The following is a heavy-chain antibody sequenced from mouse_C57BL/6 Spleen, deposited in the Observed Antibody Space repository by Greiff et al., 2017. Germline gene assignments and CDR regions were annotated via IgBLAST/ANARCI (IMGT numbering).Heavy chain of an antibody. CDR2: ISYDGSN. Sequence: EVKLMESGPGLVKPSQSLSLTCSVTGYSITSGYYWNWIRQFPGNKLEWMGYISYDGSNNYNPSLKNRISITRDTSKNQFFLKLNSVTTEDTATYYCARYGSSYVDYWGQGTTLTVSS. CDR3: ARYGSSYVDY. D-gene: IGHD1-1*01. J-gene: IGHJ2*01. CDR1: GYSITSGYY. V-gene: IGHV3-6*01.